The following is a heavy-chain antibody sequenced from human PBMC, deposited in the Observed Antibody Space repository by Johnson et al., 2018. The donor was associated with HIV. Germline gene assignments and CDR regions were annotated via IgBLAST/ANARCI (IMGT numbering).Heavy chain of an antibody. J-gene: IGHJ3*02. CDR3: ARGTGTDDAFDI. Sequence: EMQLVESGGGVVQPGRSLRLSCAASGFTFSTYAMHWVRQAPGKGLEWVANIKTDGSEKYYVDSVKGRFTISRDNARNSVYLQMNSLRAEDTAVYYCARGTGTDDAFDIWGQGTMVTVSS. V-gene: IGHV3-7*03. CDR2: IKTDGSEK. CDR1: GFTFSTYA. D-gene: IGHD1-1*01.